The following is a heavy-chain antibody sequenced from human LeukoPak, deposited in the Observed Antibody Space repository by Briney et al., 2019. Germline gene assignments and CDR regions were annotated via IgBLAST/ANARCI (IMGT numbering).Heavy chain of an antibody. CDR1: GFTFNMYS. D-gene: IGHD6-19*01. CDR2: ISSSSSYI. V-gene: IGHV3-21*01. J-gene: IGHJ4*02. Sequence: KPGGSLRLSCAASGFTFNMYSMNWVRQAPGKGLEWVSSISSSSSYIYYEGSVKGRFTISRDNAKNSLYLQMNSLRAEDTAVYYCVRDCCGWSFDYWGQGTLVTVSS. CDR3: VRDCCGWSFDY.